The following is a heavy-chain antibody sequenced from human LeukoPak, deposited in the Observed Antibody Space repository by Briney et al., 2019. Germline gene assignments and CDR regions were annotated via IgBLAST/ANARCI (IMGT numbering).Heavy chain of an antibody. D-gene: IGHD3-10*01. CDR1: EFSFSSYS. CDR2: IRYDGSNK. J-gene: IGHJ4*02. Sequence: PGGSLRLSCVASEFSFSSYSMYWVRQAPGKGLEWVAFIRYDGSNKYYADSVKGRFTISRDNSKNTVYLQMNSLRAEDTAVYYCAKDRVWFGELFRTLSFDYWGQGTLVTVSS. CDR3: AKDRVWFGELFRTLSFDY. V-gene: IGHV3-30*02.